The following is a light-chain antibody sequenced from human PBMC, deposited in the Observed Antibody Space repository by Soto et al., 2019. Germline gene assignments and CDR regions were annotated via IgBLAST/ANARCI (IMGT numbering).Light chain of an antibody. CDR1: SSNIGNNY. V-gene: IGLV1-51*01. Sequence: QSVLTQPPSVSAAPGQKVTISCSGSSSNIGNNYVFWYQQLPGTAPKLLIYDNDKRPSGIPDRFSGSKSGTSATLGITGLQTGDEADYYCATWDRSLSVGVFGGGTKLTVX. CDR2: DND. CDR3: ATWDRSLSVGV. J-gene: IGLJ2*01.